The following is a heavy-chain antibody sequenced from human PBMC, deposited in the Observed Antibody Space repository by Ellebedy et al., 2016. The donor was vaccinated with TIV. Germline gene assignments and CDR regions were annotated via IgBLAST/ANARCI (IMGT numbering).Heavy chain of an antibody. V-gene: IGHV3-23*01. CDR2: ISGSGGST. D-gene: IGHD6-19*01. CDR3: AKDHVSVYSSGWIDY. CDR1: GFTFSSYA. J-gene: IGHJ4*02. Sequence: GESLKISCAASGFTFSSYAMSWVRQAPGKGLEWVSAISGSGGSTYYADSVKGRFTISRDNSKNTLYLQMNSLRAEDTAVYYCAKDHVSVYSSGWIDYWGQGTLVTVSS.